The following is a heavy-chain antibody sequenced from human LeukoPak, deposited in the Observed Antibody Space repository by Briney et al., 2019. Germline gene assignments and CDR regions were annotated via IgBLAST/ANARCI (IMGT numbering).Heavy chain of an antibody. J-gene: IGHJ6*02. CDR1: GYTFTGYY. Sequence: ASVKVSCKASGYTFTGYYMHWVRQAPGQGLEWMGWINPNSGGTNYAQKFQGRVTMTRDTSISTAYMELSRLRSDDTAVYYCASQASLGYSSGWFGYYGMDVWGQGTTVTVSS. CDR2: INPNSGGT. CDR3: ASQASLGYSSGWFGYYGMDV. D-gene: IGHD6-19*01. V-gene: IGHV1-2*02.